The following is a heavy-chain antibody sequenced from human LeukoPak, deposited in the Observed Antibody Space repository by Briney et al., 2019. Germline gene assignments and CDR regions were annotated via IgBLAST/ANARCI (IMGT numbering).Heavy chain of an antibody. CDR2: IVVGSGNT. V-gene: IGHV1-58*02. Sequence: SVKVSCKASGFTFTSSAMQWVRQARGQRLEWIGWIVVGSGNTNYAQKFQERVTITRDMSTSTACMELSSLRSEDTAVYYCAATQGAVGATTVDYWGQGTLVTVSS. CDR1: GFTFTSSA. J-gene: IGHJ4*02. CDR3: AATQGAVGATTVDY. D-gene: IGHD1-26*01.